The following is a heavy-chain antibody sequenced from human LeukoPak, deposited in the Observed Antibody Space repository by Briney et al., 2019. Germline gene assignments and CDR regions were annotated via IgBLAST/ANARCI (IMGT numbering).Heavy chain of an antibody. CDR2: KSVSGHT. J-gene: IGHJ6*04. CDR3: VRVSRIDYGANPEGDV. D-gene: IGHD4/OR15-4a*01. V-gene: IGHV4-61*02. CDR1: GGSISSGSYY. Sequence: SETLSLTCTVSGGSISSGSYYWSWIRQPAGKGLEWIGRKSVSGHTNYRSSLESRVTMSVDTSKNQFSLRLNSVTTADTAVYYCVRVSRIDYGANPEGDVWGKGITVIVSS.